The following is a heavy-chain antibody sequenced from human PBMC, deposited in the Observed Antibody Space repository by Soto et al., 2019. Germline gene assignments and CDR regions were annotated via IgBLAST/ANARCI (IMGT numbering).Heavy chain of an antibody. D-gene: IGHD2-2*02. CDR2: IFSNDEK. V-gene: IGHV2-26*01. CDR1: GFSLSNARMG. Sequence: QVTLKESGPVLVNPTETLTLTCTVSGFSLSNARMGVSWIRQPPGKALEWLAHIFSNDEKSYSTSLKSRLTISKDTSKSQVVLTMTNMDPVDTATYYCARTSQPLLYGVGAFDIWGQGTMVTVSS. J-gene: IGHJ3*02. CDR3: ARTSQPLLYGVGAFDI.